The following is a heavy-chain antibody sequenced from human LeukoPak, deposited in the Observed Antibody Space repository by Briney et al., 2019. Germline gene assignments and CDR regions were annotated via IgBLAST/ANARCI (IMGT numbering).Heavy chain of an antibody. D-gene: IGHD6-13*01. CDR2: IWYDGSKK. CDR3: ATARQYSSSWYLDY. Sequence: PGGSLRLSCAASGLTFRNYGMYWVRQAPGKGLEWVALIWYDGSKKLYADSVKGRFTISRDNSKNTLYLQMDSLRAEDTAVYYCATARQYSSSWYLDYWGQGTLVTVSS. CDR1: GLTFRNYG. J-gene: IGHJ4*02. V-gene: IGHV3-33*01.